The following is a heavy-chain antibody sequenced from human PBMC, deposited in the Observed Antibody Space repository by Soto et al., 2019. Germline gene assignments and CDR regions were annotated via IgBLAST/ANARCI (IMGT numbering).Heavy chain of an antibody. V-gene: IGHV3-23*01. CDR1: GFTFSSYA. Sequence: GGSLRLSCAASGFTFSSYAMSWVRQATGKGLEWVSAISGSGGSTYYADSVKGRFTISRDNSKNTLYLQMNSLRAEDTAVYYCAKLGGYCSSTSCRLDAFDIWGQGTMVTVSS. D-gene: IGHD2-2*03. CDR2: ISGSGGST. CDR3: AKLGGYCSSTSCRLDAFDI. J-gene: IGHJ3*02.